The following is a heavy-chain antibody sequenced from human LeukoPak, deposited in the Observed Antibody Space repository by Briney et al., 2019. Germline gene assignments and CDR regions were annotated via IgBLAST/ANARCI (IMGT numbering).Heavy chain of an antibody. CDR1: GFTFSTYG. CDR3: TAVRWSGSFDY. J-gene: IGHJ4*02. Sequence: GGSLRLSCTTSGFTFSTYGMHWVRQAPGKGLEWVGRIKSKSDGGTTDYAAPVKGRFIISRDDSQNTAYLQMNSLKTEDTAVYYCTAVRWSGSFDYWGQGSLVSVSA. V-gene: IGHV3-15*01. D-gene: IGHD1-26*01. CDR2: IKSKSDGGTT.